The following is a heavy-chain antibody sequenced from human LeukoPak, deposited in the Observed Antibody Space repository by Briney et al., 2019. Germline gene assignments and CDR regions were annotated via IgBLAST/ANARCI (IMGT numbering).Heavy chain of an antibody. CDR2: IYYGGST. Sequence: SETLSLTCTVSGGSISSYYWSWIRQPPGKGLEWIGYIYYGGSTNYNPSLKSRVTISVDTSKNQFSLKLSSVTAADTAVYYCARERMGSYPMGVGAFDIWGQGTMVTVSS. CDR1: GGSISSYY. CDR3: ARERMGSYPMGVGAFDI. D-gene: IGHD5-18*01. V-gene: IGHV4-59*01. J-gene: IGHJ3*02.